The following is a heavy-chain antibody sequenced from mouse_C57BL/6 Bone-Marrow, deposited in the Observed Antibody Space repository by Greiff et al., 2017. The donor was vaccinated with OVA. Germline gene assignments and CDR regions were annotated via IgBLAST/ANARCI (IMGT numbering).Heavy chain of an antibody. CDR2: IYPGDGDT. Sequence: VQVVESGPELVKPGASVKISCKASGYAFSSSWMNWVKQRPGKGLEWIGRIYPGDGDTNYNGKFKGKATLTADKSSSTAYMQLSSLTSEDSAVYFCASGLITTVVANFDYWGQGTTLTVSS. CDR3: ASGLITTVVANFDY. V-gene: IGHV1-82*01. D-gene: IGHD1-1*01. J-gene: IGHJ2*01. CDR1: GYAFSSSW.